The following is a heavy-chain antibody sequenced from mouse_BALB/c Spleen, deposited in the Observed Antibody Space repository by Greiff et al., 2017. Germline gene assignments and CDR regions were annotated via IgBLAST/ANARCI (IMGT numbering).Heavy chain of an antibody. CDR3: ARREGDYDEYFDY. CDR2: IYPGDGDT. CDR1: GYTFTSYW. J-gene: IGHJ2*01. D-gene: IGHD2-4*01. V-gene: IGHV1-87*01. Sequence: QVQLKQSGAELARPGASVKLSCKASGYTFTSYWMQWVKQRPGQGLEWIGAIYPGDGDTRYTQKFKGKATLTADKSSSTAYMQLSSLASEDSAVYYCARREGDYDEYFDYWGQGTTLTVSS.